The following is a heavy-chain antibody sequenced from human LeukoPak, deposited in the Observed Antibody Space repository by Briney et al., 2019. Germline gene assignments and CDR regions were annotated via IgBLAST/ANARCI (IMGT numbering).Heavy chain of an antibody. CDR2: INHSGST. CDR1: GGSLSGYY. CDR3: ARGRVLRYYYGSGSHKPLDY. V-gene: IGHV4-34*01. J-gene: IGHJ4*02. D-gene: IGHD3-10*01. Sequence: PSVTLSLTCAVYGGSLSGYYWSWIRQPPGKGLEWIGEINHSGSTNYNPSLKSRVTISVDTSKNQFSLKLSSVTAADTAVYYYARGRVLRYYYGSGSHKPLDYWGQGTLVTVSS.